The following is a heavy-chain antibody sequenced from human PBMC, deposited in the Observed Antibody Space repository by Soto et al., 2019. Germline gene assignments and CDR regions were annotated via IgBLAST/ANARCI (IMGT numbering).Heavy chain of an antibody. Sequence: EVQLLESGGGLVQPGGSLTLSCAASGFTFSNYAMNWVRQAPGKGLERVSGISASGTNTYYADSVKGRFTISRDNSKNTLYLQMNSLRAEDTAVYYCAKGMLTTTRFDSWGQGTLVTVSS. CDR3: AKGMLTTTRFDS. V-gene: IGHV3-23*01. CDR2: ISASGTNT. D-gene: IGHD4-17*01. J-gene: IGHJ4*02. CDR1: GFTFSNYA.